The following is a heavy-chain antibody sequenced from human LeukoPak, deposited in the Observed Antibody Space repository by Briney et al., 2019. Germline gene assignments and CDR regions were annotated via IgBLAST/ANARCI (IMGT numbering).Heavy chain of an antibody. J-gene: IGHJ3*02. CDR1: GGSISSYY. CDR2: IYYSGST. Sequence: PSETLSLTCTVSGGSISSYYWNWIRQPPGKGLEWIGYIYYSGSTNYNPSLKSRVTISVDTSKNQFSLKLSSVTAADTAVYYCARVRDAFDIWGQGTMVTVSS. V-gene: IGHV4-59*01. CDR3: ARVRDAFDI.